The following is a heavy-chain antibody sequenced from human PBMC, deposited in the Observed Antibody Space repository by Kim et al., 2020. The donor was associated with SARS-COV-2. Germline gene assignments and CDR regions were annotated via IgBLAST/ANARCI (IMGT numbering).Heavy chain of an antibody. Sequence: GGSLRLSWAVSGFIFGDYGMLWVRQAPGKGLEWVSGLTFNNGTIGYEASVKGRFTISRANAKNSLLLQMNSLRADDTGIYYCAKDLEVFGTPGLNWFESWGQGTLVTVSS. V-gene: IGHV3-9*01. D-gene: IGHD1-1*01. CDR1: GFIFGDYG. CDR2: LTFNNGTI. CDR3: AKDLEVFGTPGLNWFES. J-gene: IGHJ5*01.